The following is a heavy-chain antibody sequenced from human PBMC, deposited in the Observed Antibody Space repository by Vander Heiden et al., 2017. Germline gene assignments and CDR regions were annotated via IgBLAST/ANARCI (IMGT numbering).Heavy chain of an antibody. D-gene: IGHD2-15*01. Sequence: EVQLVQSGAEVKKPGESLKISCKSSGYTFSFYWIGWVRQMPGKGLEWMGIIYPSDSDTKYSPSFQGQVTISADKSISTAYLQWSSLKASDTAMYYCARQGTGSGGWSYFDYWGQGTLVTVSS. CDR2: IYPSDSDT. J-gene: IGHJ4*02. CDR1: GYTFSFYW. CDR3: ARQGTGSGGWSYFDY. V-gene: IGHV5-51*01.